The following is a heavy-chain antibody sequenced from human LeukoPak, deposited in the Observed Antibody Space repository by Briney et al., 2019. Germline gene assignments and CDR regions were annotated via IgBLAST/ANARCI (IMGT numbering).Heavy chain of an antibody. CDR3: ARDTFFGIYYLGYFFDY. Sequence: PGGSLRLSCAASGFTFDDYGMSWVRQAPGKGLEGVSGINWNGGSTGYADSVKGRFTISRDNAKNSLYLQMNSLRAEDTALYYCARDTFFGIYYLGYFFDYWGQGNLVTVSS. CDR2: INWNGGST. D-gene: IGHD1-26*01. V-gene: IGHV3-20*04. J-gene: IGHJ4*02. CDR1: GFTFDDYG.